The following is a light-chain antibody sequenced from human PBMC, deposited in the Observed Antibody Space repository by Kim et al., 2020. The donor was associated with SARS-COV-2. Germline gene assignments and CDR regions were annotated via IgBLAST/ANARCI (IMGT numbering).Light chain of an antibody. CDR1: QGISSW. J-gene: IGKJ1*01. Sequence: DIQMTQSLSSVSASVADRVNITCWASQGISSWLAWYQQKPGKVPKRLIYAASSLQSGVPSRFSGSVSGTDFTLPIRSLQPEDLATYYCRQANSFPWTFGQGTKVDIK. CDR3: RQANSFPWT. CDR2: AAS. V-gene: IGKV1-12*01.